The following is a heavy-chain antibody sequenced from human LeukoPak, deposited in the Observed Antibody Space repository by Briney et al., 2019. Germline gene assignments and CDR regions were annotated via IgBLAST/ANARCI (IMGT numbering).Heavy chain of an antibody. Sequence: PGGSLRLSCAASGFTFSSYGMSWVRQAPGKGLEWVSGINWNGGSTGYADSVKGRFTISRDNAKNSLYLQMNSLRAEDTALYYCATDLMGQLWLRHPAAFDIWGQGTMVTVSS. V-gene: IGHV3-20*04. CDR2: INWNGGST. CDR3: ATDLMGQLWLRHPAAFDI. CDR1: GFTFSSYG. J-gene: IGHJ3*02. D-gene: IGHD5-18*01.